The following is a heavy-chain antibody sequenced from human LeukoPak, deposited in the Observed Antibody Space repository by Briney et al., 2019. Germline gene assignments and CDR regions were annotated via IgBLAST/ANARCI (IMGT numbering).Heavy chain of an antibody. Sequence: GGSLRLSCAASGFTVSSHYTSWVRQAPGKGLEWVSIIHSDGKTYYSDSVKGRFTISRDNSKNTLYLQKNSLRTEDTAAYYCARGGAFDIWGQGTMVTVSS. D-gene: IGHD3-10*01. V-gene: IGHV3-53*01. J-gene: IGHJ3*02. CDR1: GFTVSSHY. CDR2: IHSDGKT. CDR3: ARGGAFDI.